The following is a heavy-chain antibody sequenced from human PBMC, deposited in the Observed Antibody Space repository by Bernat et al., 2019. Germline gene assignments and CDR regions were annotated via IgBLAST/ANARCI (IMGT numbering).Heavy chain of an antibody. CDR2: ISYDGSNK. Sequence: QVQLVESGGGVVQPGRSLRLSCAASGFTFSSYGMHWVRQAPGKGLEWVAVISYDGSNKYYADSVKGRFTISRDNSKNTLYLQMNSLRAEDTAVYYCAKGWELQTIYYYYGMDVWGQGTTVTVSS. D-gene: IGHD1-26*01. CDR1: GFTFSSYG. J-gene: IGHJ6*02. V-gene: IGHV3-30*18. CDR3: AKGWELQTIYYYYGMDV.